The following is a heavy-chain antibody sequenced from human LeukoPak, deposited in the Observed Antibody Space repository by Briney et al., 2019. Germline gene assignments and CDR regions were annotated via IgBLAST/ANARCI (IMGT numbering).Heavy chain of an antibody. V-gene: IGHV3-33*01. Sequence: GGSLRLSCAASGFTFSSYGMHWVRQAPGKGLEWVAVIWYDGSNKYYADSVKGRFTISRDNSKNTLYLQMNSLRAEDTAVYYCARDGTRHHYGSGSYFDYWGQGTLVTVSS. CDR2: IWYDGSNK. D-gene: IGHD3-10*01. CDR1: GFTFSSYG. J-gene: IGHJ4*02. CDR3: ARDGTRHHYGSGSYFDY.